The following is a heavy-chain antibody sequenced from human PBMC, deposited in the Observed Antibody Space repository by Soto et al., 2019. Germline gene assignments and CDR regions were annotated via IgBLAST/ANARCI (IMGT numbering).Heavy chain of an antibody. CDR1: GFSLSTNGVG. J-gene: IGHJ4*02. V-gene: IGHV2-5*01. CDR3: AHLLGGCPTTSCSPHRFDS. Sequence: QITLKESGPTLAKPTQTLTLTCTFSGFSLSTNGVGVGGIRQPPGKALEWLALIYWNGNERYSPSLKSRLTITQDTPQSQVVLTVTNMDPVDIATYYCAHLLGGCPTTSCSPHRFDSWGQGTLVTVSS. D-gene: IGHD2-2*01. CDR2: IYWNGNE.